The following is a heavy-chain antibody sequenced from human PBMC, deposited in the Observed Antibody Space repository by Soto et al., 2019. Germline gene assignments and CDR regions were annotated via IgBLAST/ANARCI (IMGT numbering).Heavy chain of an antibody. J-gene: IGHJ6*02. CDR1: GFTFTSST. D-gene: IGHD2-2*01. CDR3: VRLDCSGTSCYFYGLDV. CDR2: ISSGSSDK. V-gene: IGHV3-21*06. Sequence: GGSLRLSCAASGFTFTSSTMKWVRQAPGKGLEWVSSISSGSSDKYYADSVRGRFTISRDDAKNSVYLQMKGLRAEDSAVYYCVRLDCSGTSCYFYGLDVWGQGTTVTSP.